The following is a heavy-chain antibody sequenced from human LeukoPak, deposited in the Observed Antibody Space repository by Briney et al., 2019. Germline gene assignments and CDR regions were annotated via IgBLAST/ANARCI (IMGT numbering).Heavy chain of an antibody. CDR2: MYYSGST. CDR3: ARGIGQWLAFDY. V-gene: IGHV4-61*01. CDR1: GSSVSSGSYY. J-gene: IGHJ4*02. D-gene: IGHD6-19*01. Sequence: PSETLSLTCTVSGSSVSSGSYYWSWIRQPPGKGLEWIGHMYYSGSTNSNPSLKSRVTISVDTSKNQFSLKLNSVTAADTAVYYCARGIGQWLAFDYWGQGTPVTVSS.